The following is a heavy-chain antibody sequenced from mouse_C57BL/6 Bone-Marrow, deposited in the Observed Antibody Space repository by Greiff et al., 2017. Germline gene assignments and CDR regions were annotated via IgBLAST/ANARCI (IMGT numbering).Heavy chain of an antibody. CDR1: GYTFTSYD. CDR3: ARVEFDGSSVNWYFDV. CDR2: IYPRDGST. V-gene: IGHV1-85*01. Sequence: VQLQQSGPELVKPGASVKLSCKASGYTFTSYDINWVKQRPGQGLEWIGWIYPRDGSTKSNEQFKGTATLTVDTSSSTAYMALHSLTSEDSAFYFCARVEFDGSSVNWYFDVWGTGTTVNVSS. J-gene: IGHJ1*03. D-gene: IGHD1-1*01.